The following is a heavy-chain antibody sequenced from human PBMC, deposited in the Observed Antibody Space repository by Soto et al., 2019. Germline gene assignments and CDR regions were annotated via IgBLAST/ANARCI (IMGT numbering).Heavy chain of an antibody. CDR2: ISNDGTKE. CDR1: GFTFNSYG. V-gene: IGHV3-30*18. J-gene: IGHJ4*02. CDR3: GKGCFGGGYCFFLAH. Sequence: QVQLVESGGEVVQPGRSLRLSCAASGFTFNSYGMHWVRQAPGKGLEWVAIISNDGTKENYADSVKGRFTISRDNSKNTLYLQMNSLTPEDTAVYFCGKGCFGGGYCFFLAHWGLGTLVTVSS. D-gene: IGHD2-21*02.